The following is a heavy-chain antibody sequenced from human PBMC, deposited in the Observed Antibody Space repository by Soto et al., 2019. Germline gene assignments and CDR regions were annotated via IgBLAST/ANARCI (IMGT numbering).Heavy chain of an antibody. CDR2: IYYSGST. CDR1: GGSISSYY. D-gene: IGHD6-13*01. V-gene: IGHV4-59*01. CDR3: ARDLGIAAAGYYYYYGMDV. Sequence: SETLSLTCTVSGGSISSYYWSWIRQPPGKGLEWIGYIYYSGSTNYNPSLKSRVTISVDTSKNQFSLKLSSVTAADTAVYYCARDLGIAAAGYYYYYGMDVWGQGTTVTVSS. J-gene: IGHJ6*02.